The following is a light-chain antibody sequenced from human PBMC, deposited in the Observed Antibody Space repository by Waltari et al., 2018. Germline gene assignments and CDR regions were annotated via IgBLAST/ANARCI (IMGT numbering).Light chain of an antibody. CDR2: RNN. Sequence: QSVLTQPPSASGTPGQRVTISCSGSSSNIGSNYVYWYQQLPGTAPKLLIYRNNQRPSGVPDRFPGPKSGPSASLAISGLRSEDEADYYCAAWDDSLSGLVFGGGTKLTVL. CDR3: AAWDDSLSGLV. CDR1: SSNIGSNY. J-gene: IGLJ2*01. V-gene: IGLV1-47*01.